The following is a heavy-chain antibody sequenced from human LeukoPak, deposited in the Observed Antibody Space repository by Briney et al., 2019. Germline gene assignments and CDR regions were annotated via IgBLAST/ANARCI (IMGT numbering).Heavy chain of an antibody. CDR2: ISAYYGNT. V-gene: IGHV1-18*01. D-gene: IGHD4-23*01. CDR3: ARDRWMSRSGDRIDY. Sequence: ASVKVSCKASGYTFTSYGICWVRQTPGQGLEWMGWISAYYGNTNYAQKLQGRVTMTTDTSTSTAYMELRSLRSDDPAVYYCARDRWMSRSGDRIDYWGQGTLVTVSS. J-gene: IGHJ4*02. CDR1: GYTFTSYG.